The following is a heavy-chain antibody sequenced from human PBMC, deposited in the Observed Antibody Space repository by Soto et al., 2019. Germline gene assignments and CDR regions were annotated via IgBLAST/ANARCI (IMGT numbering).Heavy chain of an antibody. CDR3: ARTSSNGVRLRYYYYGMDV. CDR2: IYYSGST. Sequence: SETLSLTCTVSGGSISSYYWSWIRQPPGKGLEWIGYIYYSGSTNYDPSLKSRVTISVDTPKNQFSLKLSSVTAADTAVYYCARTSSNGVRLRYYYYGMDVWGQGTTVTVSS. V-gene: IGHV4-59*01. CDR1: GGSISSYY. D-gene: IGHD3-3*01. J-gene: IGHJ6*02.